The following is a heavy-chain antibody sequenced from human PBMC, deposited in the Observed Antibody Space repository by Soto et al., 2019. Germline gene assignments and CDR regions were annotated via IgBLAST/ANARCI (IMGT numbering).Heavy chain of an antibody. J-gene: IGHJ4*02. CDR3: AREVRTVSGPPLGY. CDR2: INAGNGNT. V-gene: IGHV1-3*01. Sequence: ASVKVSCKASGYTFTSYAMHWVRQAPGQRLEWMGWINAGNGNTKYSQKFQGRVTITRDTSASTAYMELSSLRSEDTAVYYCAREVRTVSGPPLGYWGQGTLVTSPQ. CDR1: GYTFTSYA. D-gene: IGHD4-4*01.